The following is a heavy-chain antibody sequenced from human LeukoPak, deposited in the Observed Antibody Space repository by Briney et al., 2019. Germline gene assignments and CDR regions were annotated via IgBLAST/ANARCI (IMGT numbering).Heavy chain of an antibody. D-gene: IGHD3-22*01. CDR3: ARFDSSGGY. CDR1: GFTFSSYA. V-gene: IGHV3-21*01. Sequence: GGSLRLSCAASGFTFSSYAMSWVRQAPGKGLEWVSSISSTSSYIYHADSVKGRFTISRDNAKNSLYLQMNSLRAEDTAVYYCARFDSSGGYWGQGTLVTVSS. J-gene: IGHJ4*02. CDR2: ISSTSSYI.